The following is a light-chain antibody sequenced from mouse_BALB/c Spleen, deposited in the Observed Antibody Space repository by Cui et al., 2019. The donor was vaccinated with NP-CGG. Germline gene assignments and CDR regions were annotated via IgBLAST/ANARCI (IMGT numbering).Light chain of an antibody. V-gene: IGLV1*01. CDR1: TGAITTSNY. J-gene: IGLJ1*01. Sequence: QVVVTQSYALTTSPGETVTLTCRSSTGAITTSNYANWVQEKPDHLFTGLIGGTNNRAPGVPARFSGSLIGDKAALTITGAQTEDEAIYFCALWYSNHWVFGGGTKLTVL. CDR2: GTN. CDR3: ALWYSNHWV.